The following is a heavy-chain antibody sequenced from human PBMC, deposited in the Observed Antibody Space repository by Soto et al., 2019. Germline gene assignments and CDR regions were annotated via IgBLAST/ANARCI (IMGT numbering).Heavy chain of an antibody. Sequence: QVQLVQSGAEVKKPGSSVKVSCKASGGTFSSYAISWVRQAPGQGLEWMGGIIPIFGTANYAQKFQGRVTITADKSTSRAYMELSSLRSEDTAVYYCARARNDYGDRWGPFDYWGQGTLVTVSS. CDR2: IIPIFGTA. V-gene: IGHV1-69*06. CDR3: ARARNDYGDRWGPFDY. J-gene: IGHJ4*02. CDR1: GGTFSSYA. D-gene: IGHD4-17*01.